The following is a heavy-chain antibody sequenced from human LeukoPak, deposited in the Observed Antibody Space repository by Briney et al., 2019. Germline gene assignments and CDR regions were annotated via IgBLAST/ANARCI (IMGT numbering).Heavy chain of an antibody. V-gene: IGHV1-8*02. D-gene: IGHD5-24*01. J-gene: IGHJ4*02. CDR3: ARATPGGLHGYSFDY. CDR1: GYTLNNYD. Sequence: ASVKVSCKASGYTLNNYDINWVRQATGRGLEWMGWMNPNSGNTGFAQKFQDRVSMTRDTSINTAYMELTSLRSGDTAVYYCARATPGGLHGYSFDYWGQGTVVTVYS. CDR2: MNPNSGNT.